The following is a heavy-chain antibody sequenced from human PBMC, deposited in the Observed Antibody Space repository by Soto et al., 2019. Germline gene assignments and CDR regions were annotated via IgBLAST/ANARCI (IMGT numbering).Heavy chain of an antibody. Sequence: QGLLVQSGAEVKQPGASVKVSCKASGYSFTTYGISWVRQAPGQGLEWMGWISGYNGDTNNAQKFQDRVTMTIDRSTTTAYLELMSLTSDDTAVYYCAKNGHPPYYYYGMDVWGQGTTVTVSS. CDR1: GYSFTTYG. J-gene: IGHJ6*02. V-gene: IGHV1-18*01. CDR2: ISGYNGDT. D-gene: IGHD2-8*01. CDR3: AKNGHPPYYYYGMDV.